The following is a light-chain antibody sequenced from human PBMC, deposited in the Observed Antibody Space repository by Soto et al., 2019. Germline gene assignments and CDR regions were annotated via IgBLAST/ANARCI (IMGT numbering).Light chain of an antibody. CDR3: MQRIELPFYT. V-gene: IGKV2-40*01. CDR2: TLS. Sequence: DIVMTQTPLSLPVTPGEPASISCRSSQSLLDSDDGNSYLDWYLQKPGQSPQLLIYTLSYPASGVPDSFSGSGSGTDFTLKISRVEAEDVGVYYCMQRIELPFYTFGRGTKLEIK. J-gene: IGKJ2*01. CDR1: QSLLDSDDGNSY.